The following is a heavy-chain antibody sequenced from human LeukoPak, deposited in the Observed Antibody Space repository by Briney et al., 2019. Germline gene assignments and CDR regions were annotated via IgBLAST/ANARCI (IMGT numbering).Heavy chain of an antibody. CDR3: ARLTGYMTEDFFDY. J-gene: IGHJ4*02. Sequence: SETPSLTCTVSGGSISSYYWSWIRQPPGKGLEWIGYIYYSGSTDYNPSLKSRVTISVDTSRNQFSLRLSSVTAADTAVYYCARLTGYMTEDFFDYWAREPWSPSPQ. V-gene: IGHV4-59*01. CDR2: IYYSGST. D-gene: IGHD6-13*01. CDR1: GGSISSYY.